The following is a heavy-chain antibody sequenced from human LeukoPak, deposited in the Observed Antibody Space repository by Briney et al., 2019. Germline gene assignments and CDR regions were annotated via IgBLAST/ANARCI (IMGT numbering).Heavy chain of an antibody. CDR1: GFTFSSYS. V-gene: IGHV3-21*01. CDR3: AAQRGIVVISGTDDY. D-gene: IGHD3-22*01. J-gene: IGHJ4*02. Sequence: PGGSLRLSCAASGFTFSSYSVNWVRQAPGKGLEWVSSISSSSYIYYADSVKGRFTISRDNAKNSLYLQMNSLRAEDTAVYYCAAQRGIVVISGTDDYWGQGTLVTVSS. CDR2: ISSSSYI.